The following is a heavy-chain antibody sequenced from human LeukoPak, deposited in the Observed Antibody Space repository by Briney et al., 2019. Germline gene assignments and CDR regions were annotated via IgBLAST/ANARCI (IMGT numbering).Heavy chain of an antibody. CDR2: ISFDGSNK. J-gene: IGHJ4*02. CDR3: AKLSPRTNGVWVDY. Sequence: GGSLRLSCAASGFTFSSYTIHWVRQPPGKGLEWVAVISFDGSNKYYADSVKGRFTISRDNSKNTLYLQMNSLRAEDTAVYYCAKLSPRTNGVWVDYWGQGTLVTVSS. D-gene: IGHD2-8*01. V-gene: IGHV3-30-3*02. CDR1: GFTFSSYT.